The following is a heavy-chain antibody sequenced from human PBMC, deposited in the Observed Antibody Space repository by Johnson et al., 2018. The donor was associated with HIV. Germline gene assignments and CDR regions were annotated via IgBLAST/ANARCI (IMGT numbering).Heavy chain of an antibody. CDR2: IGGSGAGP. D-gene: IGHD1-26*01. CDR1: GFTFSNYP. J-gene: IGHJ3*02. CDR3: AKDLGIVGAVHRTFDI. Sequence: VQLVESGGGVVRPGRSLRLSCAASGFTFSNYPMHWVRQAPGKGLEWVSTIGGSGAGPFYADSVRGRFTVSRDNSKDTLYLQMNSLRAEDTALYYCAKDLGIVGAVHRTFDIWGQGTMVTVSS. V-gene: IGHV3-23*04.